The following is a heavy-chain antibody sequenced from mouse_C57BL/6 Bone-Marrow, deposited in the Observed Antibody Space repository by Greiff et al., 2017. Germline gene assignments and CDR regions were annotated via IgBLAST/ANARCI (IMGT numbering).Heavy chain of an antibody. J-gene: IGHJ2*01. D-gene: IGHD1-1*01. CDR3: ASLHYYGSSSYYFDY. V-gene: IGHV14-3*01. CDR1: GFNIKNTY. CDR2: IDPANGNT. Sequence: VHVKQSVAELVRPGASVKLSCTASGFNIKNTYMHWVKQRPEQGLEWIGRIDPANGNTKYAPKFQGKATITADTSSNTAYLQLSSLTSEDTAIYYCASLHYYGSSSYYFDYWGQGTTLTVSS.